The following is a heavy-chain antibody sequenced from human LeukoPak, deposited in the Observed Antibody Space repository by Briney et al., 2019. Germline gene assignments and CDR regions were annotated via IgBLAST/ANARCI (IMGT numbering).Heavy chain of an antibody. CDR2: ILPIFGTA. Sequence: SVKVSCKTSGGTFGSYVISWVRQAPGQGLDWMGGILPIFGTADYAQKFQGRVTITADESTNTAYMELRSLTSEDTAVYYCARDKGDYYDSSGYTRFDYWGQGTLVTVSS. CDR3: ARDKGDYYDSSGYTRFDY. CDR1: GGTFGSYV. V-gene: IGHV1-69*13. J-gene: IGHJ4*02. D-gene: IGHD3-22*01.